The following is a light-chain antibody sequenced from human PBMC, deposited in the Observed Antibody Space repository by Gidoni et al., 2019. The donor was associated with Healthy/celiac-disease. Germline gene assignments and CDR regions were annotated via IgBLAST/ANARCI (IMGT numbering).Light chain of an antibody. CDR3: SSYTSSSTLNWV. J-gene: IGLJ3*02. V-gene: IGLV2-14*01. Sequence: QSALPQPASVSGSPGPSITISCTGTSSDVGGYNYASWYQQHPGKAPKLMIYEVSNRPSGVSNRFSGSKSGNTASLTISGLQAEDEADYYCSSYTSSSTLNWVFGGGTKLTVL. CDR1: SSDVGGYNY. CDR2: EVS.